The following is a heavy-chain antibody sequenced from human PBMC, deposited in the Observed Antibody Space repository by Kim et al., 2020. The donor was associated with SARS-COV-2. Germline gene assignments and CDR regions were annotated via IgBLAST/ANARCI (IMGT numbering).Heavy chain of an antibody. CDR2: ISSSGSTI. J-gene: IGHJ6*02. Sequence: GGSLRLSCAASGFTFSSYEMNWVRQAPGKGLEWVSYISSSGSTIYYADSVKGRFTISRDNAKNSLYLQMNSLRAEDTAVYYCARGAGSGWYLYYYYGMDVWGQGTTVTVSS. D-gene: IGHD6-19*01. V-gene: IGHV3-48*03. CDR1: GFTFSSYE. CDR3: ARGAGSGWYLYYYYGMDV.